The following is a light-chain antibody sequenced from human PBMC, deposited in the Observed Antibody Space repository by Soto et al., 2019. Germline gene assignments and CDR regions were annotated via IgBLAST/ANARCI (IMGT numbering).Light chain of an antibody. J-gene: IGKJ1*01. CDR1: QSVSSN. CDR3: QQYNNWPPTWM. V-gene: IGKV3-15*01. Sequence: EIVMTQSPATLSVSPGERATLSCRASQSVSSNLAWYQQKPGQAPRLLIYGASTRATGIPARFSGSGSGTEFTLTISSLQSEDFAVYYCQQYNNWPPTWMFGQGTKVDI. CDR2: GAS.